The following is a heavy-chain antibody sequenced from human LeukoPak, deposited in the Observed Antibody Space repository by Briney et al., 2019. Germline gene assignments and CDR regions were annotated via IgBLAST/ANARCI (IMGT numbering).Heavy chain of an antibody. CDR3: AKDGVLMVYALAYYFDY. CDR2: ISGSGGST. Sequence: GASLRLSCAASGFTFSSYAMSWVRQAPGKWQEWVSAISGSGGSTYYADSVKGRFTISRDNSKNTLYLQMNSLRAEDTAVYYCAKDGVLMVYALAYYFDYWGQGTLVAVSS. J-gene: IGHJ4*02. V-gene: IGHV3-23*01. CDR1: GFTFSSYA. D-gene: IGHD2-8*01.